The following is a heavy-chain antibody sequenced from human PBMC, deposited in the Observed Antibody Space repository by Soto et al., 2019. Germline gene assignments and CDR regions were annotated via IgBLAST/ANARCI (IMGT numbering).Heavy chain of an antibody. CDR3: ARVLQVNVDTAMVAGQPRRYYFDY. Sequence: SEALSLTFAGYGGSFSGYYRRRVPQAPGKGPGGGGEINHSGSTNYNPSLKSRVTISVDTSKNQFSLKLSSVTAADTAVYYCARVLQVNVDTAMVAGQPRRYYFDYWGQGTLVTVSS. D-gene: IGHD5-18*01. CDR1: GGSFSGYY. V-gene: IGHV4-34*01. J-gene: IGHJ4*02. CDR2: INHSGST.